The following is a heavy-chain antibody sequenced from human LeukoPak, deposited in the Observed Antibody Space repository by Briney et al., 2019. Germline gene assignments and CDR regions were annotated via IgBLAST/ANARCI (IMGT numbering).Heavy chain of an antibody. CDR1: GFTFSSYW. J-gene: IGHJ4*02. Sequence: GGSLRLSCAASGFTFSSYWMSWVRQAPGQGLEWVANIKQDGSEKYYVDSVKGRFTISRDNAKNSLYLQMNSLRAEDTAVYYCARDKNVLLWFGELDYWGQGTLVTVSS. CDR2: IKQDGSEK. V-gene: IGHV3-7*01. CDR3: ARDKNVLLWFGELDY. D-gene: IGHD3-10*01.